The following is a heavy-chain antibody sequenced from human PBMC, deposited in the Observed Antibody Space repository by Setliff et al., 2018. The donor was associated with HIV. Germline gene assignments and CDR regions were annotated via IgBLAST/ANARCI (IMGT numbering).Heavy chain of an antibody. CDR3: AGDSGYPSNWFDP. CDR2: GTSSGHS. CDR1: GDSITNHA. D-gene: IGHD3-22*01. V-gene: IGHV4-4*08. Sequence: SETLSLTCTVSGDSITNHAWNWLRQPPGERLEWIGYGTSSGHSYCNPSLNSRVTISVDTSTNQFSLKLTSVTAADTAMYFCAGDSGYPSNWFDPWGQGILVTVSS. J-gene: IGHJ5*02.